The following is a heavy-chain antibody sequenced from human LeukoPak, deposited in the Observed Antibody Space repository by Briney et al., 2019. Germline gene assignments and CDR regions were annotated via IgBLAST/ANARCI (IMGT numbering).Heavy chain of an antibody. CDR2: IYDSGST. CDR3: ARDKEGYSSSSLRYYYYYMEV. J-gene: IGHJ6*03. CDR1: GYSISSGYY. Sequence: PSETLSLTCAVSGYSISSGYYWGWIRQPPGKGREWIGSIYDSGSTYYNPSLKSRVTISVDTSKNQLSLKLNSVTAADTAVYYCARDKEGYSSSSLRYYYYYMEVWGKGTTVTVSS. V-gene: IGHV4-38-2*02. D-gene: IGHD6-6*01.